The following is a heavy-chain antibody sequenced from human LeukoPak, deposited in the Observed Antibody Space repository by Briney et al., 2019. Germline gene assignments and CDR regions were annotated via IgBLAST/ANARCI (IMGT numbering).Heavy chain of an antibody. D-gene: IGHD1-1*01. CDR1: GYTFTSNY. V-gene: IGHV1-46*01. Sequence: ASVKVSCKAFGYTFTSNYMHWVRQAPGQGPEWMGVISPSGGSTTYAQKFQGRVTMTRDTSISTAYMELSRLRSDDTAVYYCARGLQDIWGQGTMVTVSS. CDR3: ARGLQDI. CDR2: ISPSGGST. J-gene: IGHJ3*02.